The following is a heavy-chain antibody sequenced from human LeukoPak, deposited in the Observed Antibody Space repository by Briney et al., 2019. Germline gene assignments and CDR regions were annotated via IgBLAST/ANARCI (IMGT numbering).Heavy chain of an antibody. Sequence: SETLSLTCAVYGGSFSGYYWSWIRQPPGKGLEWIGEINDSGSTNYNPSLKSRVTISVDTSKNQFSLKLSSVTAADTAVYYCARTIAAAGTRRYFQHWGQSTLGTVSS. CDR1: GGSFSGYY. J-gene: IGHJ1*01. V-gene: IGHV4-34*01. CDR3: ARTIAAAGTRRYFQH. CDR2: INDSGST. D-gene: IGHD6-13*01.